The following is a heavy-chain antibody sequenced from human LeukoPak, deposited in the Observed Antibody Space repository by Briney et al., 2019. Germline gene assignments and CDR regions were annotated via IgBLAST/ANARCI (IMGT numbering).Heavy chain of an antibody. J-gene: IGHJ4*02. Sequence: GGSLRLSCAASGFTFSSYGMHWVRQAPGKGLEWVAGIWYDGSNKYYADSVKGRFTISRDNSKNTLYLQMNSLRAEDTAVYYCAKDAGYYYFFDYWGQGTLVTVSS. CDR3: AKDAGYYYFFDY. CDR2: IWYDGSNK. V-gene: IGHV3-33*06. CDR1: GFTFSSYG. D-gene: IGHD3-22*01.